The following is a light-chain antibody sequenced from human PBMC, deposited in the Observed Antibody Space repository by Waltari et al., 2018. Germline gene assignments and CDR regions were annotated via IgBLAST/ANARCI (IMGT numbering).Light chain of an antibody. V-gene: IGKV3-11*01. CDR1: HSVNWY. Sequence: EIVLTQSPATLSLSPGERATLSCRASHSVNWYLAWYQQRPGQAPRLLIYDASNSATGIPARLSGSGSETDFTLTISSLEPEDSAVYYCQQRRNWPLTFGGGTKVEIK. CDR2: DAS. J-gene: IGKJ4*01. CDR3: QQRRNWPLT.